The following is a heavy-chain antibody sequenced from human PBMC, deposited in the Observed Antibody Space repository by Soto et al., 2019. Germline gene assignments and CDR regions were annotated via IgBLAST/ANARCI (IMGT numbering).Heavy chain of an antibody. D-gene: IGHD3-9*01. CDR1: GGTFSSYA. CDR2: IIPIFGTA. CDR3: ARYYDILTGYHLALYGMDV. Sequence: ASVKVSCKASGGTFSSYAISCVRQAPGQGLEWMGGIIPIFGTANYAQKFQGRVTITADESTSTAYMELSSLRSEDTAVYYCARYYDILTGYHLALYGMDVWGQGTTVTSP. V-gene: IGHV1-69*13. J-gene: IGHJ6*02.